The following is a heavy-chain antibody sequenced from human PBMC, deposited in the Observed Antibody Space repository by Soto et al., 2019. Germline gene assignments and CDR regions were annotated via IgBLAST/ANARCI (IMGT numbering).Heavy chain of an antibody. Sequence: GGSLRLSCAASGFTFSSYAMSWVRQAPGKGLEWVSAISGSGGSTYYADSVKGRFAISRDNSKNTLYLQMNSLRAEDTAVYYCAKVHDFWSLAYYMDVWGKGTTVTVSS. CDR3: AKVHDFWSLAYYMDV. J-gene: IGHJ6*03. CDR2: ISGSGGST. D-gene: IGHD3-3*01. V-gene: IGHV3-23*01. CDR1: GFTFSSYA.